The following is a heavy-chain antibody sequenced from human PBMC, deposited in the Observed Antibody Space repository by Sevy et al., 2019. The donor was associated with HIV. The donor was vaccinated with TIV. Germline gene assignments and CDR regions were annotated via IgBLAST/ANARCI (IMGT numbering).Heavy chain of an antibody. V-gene: IGHV3-64D*06. Sequence: GGSLRLSCSASGFTFSSHAMHWVRQAPGKGLEYVSAISSNGGSTYYADSVKGRFTISRDNSKNTLYLQMSSLRAEDTTVYYCVIDMLPLYYDFGSGLDYWGQGTLVTVSS. CDR1: GFTFSSHA. D-gene: IGHD3-3*01. J-gene: IGHJ4*02. CDR2: ISSNGGST. CDR3: VIDMLPLYYDFGSGLDY.